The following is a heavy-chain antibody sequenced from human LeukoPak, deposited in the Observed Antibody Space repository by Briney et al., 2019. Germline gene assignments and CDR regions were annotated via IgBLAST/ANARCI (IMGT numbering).Heavy chain of an antibody. V-gene: IGHV4-34*01. D-gene: IGHD4-17*01. Sequence: SETLSLTCAVYGGSFSGYYWSWIRQPPGKGLEWIGEINHSGSTNYNPPLKSRVTISVDTSKNQFSLKLSSVTAADTAVYYCATHDYAAPWGQGTLVTVSS. CDR1: GGSFSGYY. CDR3: ATHDYAAP. CDR2: INHSGST. J-gene: IGHJ5*02.